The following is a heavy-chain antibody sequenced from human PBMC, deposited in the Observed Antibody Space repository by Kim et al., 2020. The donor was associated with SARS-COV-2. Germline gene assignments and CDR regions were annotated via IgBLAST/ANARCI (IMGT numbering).Heavy chain of an antibody. CDR2: VSSNGNYR. CDR1: GFTFSSYS. J-gene: IGHJ5*02. V-gene: IGHV3-21*01. Sequence: GGSLRLSCAASGFTFSSYSMNWVRQAPGKGLEWVSSVSSNGNYRYYADSVKGRFTISRDNAQKSLFLQINSLRAEDTAVYYCAKGAGAPWGQGTLVTVSS. D-gene: IGHD6-13*01. CDR3: AKGAGAP.